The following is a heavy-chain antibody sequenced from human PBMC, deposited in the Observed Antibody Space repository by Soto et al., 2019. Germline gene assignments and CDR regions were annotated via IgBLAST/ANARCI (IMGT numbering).Heavy chain of an antibody. V-gene: IGHV4-59*06. Sequence: SETLSLTCTVSGGSISSYYWTWIRQHAGKGVEWIGYIYYSGSTYYNPSLKSRVTISVDTSKNQFSLKLSSVTAADTAVYYCARSVFPWGQGTLVTVSS. J-gene: IGHJ5*02. CDR1: GGSISSYY. CDR3: ARSVFP. CDR2: IYYSGST.